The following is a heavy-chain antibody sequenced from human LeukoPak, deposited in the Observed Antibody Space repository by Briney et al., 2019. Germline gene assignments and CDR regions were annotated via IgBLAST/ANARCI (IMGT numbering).Heavy chain of an antibody. D-gene: IGHD2-21*02. CDR2: IPSSGGTK. CDR3: ARLGRVTQTPDFDY. V-gene: IGHV3-48*03. CDR1: GFTFNSYE. Sequence: GGSLRLSCAASGFTFNSYEMNWVRQAPGKGLEWLSYIPSSGGTKYYADSVKGRFTISRDNAKNSLYLQMNSLRLEDTAIYYCARLGRVTQTPDFDYWGQGTLVSVSS. J-gene: IGHJ4*02.